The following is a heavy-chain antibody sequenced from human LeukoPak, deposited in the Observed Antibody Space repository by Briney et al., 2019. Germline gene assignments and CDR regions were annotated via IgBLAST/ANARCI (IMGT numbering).Heavy chain of an antibody. CDR1: GFTFSSYA. CDR2: ISGSGGST. CDR3: AKDGYDFWSGSDY. D-gene: IGHD3-3*01. Sequence: GGSLRLSCAASGFTFSSYAMSWVRQAPGKGLEWVSAISGSGGSTYYADSVKGRFTISRDNSKNTLHLQMNSLRAEDTAVYYCAKDGYDFWSGSDYWGQGTLVTVSS. V-gene: IGHV3-23*01. J-gene: IGHJ4*02.